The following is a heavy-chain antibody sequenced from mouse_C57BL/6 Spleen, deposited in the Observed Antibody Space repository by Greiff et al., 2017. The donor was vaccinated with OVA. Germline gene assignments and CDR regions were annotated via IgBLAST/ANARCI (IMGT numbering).Heavy chain of an antibody. Sequence: VQLQQPGAELVRPGTSVKLSCKASGYTFTSYWMHWVKQRPGQGLEWIGVIDPSDSYTNSNQKFKGKATLTVDTSSSTAYMQLSSLTSEDSAVYYCARGMGLRPFDYWGQGTTLTVSS. CDR1: GYTFTSYW. D-gene: IGHD2-4*01. CDR3: ARGMGLRPFDY. CDR2: IDPSDSYT. J-gene: IGHJ2*01. V-gene: IGHV1-59*01.